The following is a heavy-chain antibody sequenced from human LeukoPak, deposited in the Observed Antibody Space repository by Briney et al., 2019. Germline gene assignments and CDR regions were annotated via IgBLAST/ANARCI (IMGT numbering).Heavy chain of an antibody. CDR1: GFTFSSHG. V-gene: IGHV3-20*04. Sequence: PGGSLRLSCAASGFTFSSHGMNWVRQAPGKGLEWVSGLNWNSGGIVYADSVKGRFTISRDNAKGSLYLQMNSLKTEDTAVYYCTTGLNYGVAFDIWGQGTMVTVSS. CDR3: TTGLNYGVAFDI. CDR2: LNWNSGGI. J-gene: IGHJ3*02. D-gene: IGHD4-17*01.